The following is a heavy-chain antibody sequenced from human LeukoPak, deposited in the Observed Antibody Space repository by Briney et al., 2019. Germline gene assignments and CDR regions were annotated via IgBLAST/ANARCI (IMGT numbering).Heavy chain of an antibody. V-gene: IGHV5-51*01. D-gene: IGHD3-10*01. Sequence: GESLKISCKGSGYSFTSYWIGWVRQMPGKGLEWMGIIYPGDSDTRYSPSFQGQVTISADKSISTAYLQWSSLKASDAAMYYCARTTMVRGVTRHFDYWGQGTLVTVSS. CDR1: GYSFTSYW. J-gene: IGHJ4*02. CDR2: IYPGDSDT. CDR3: ARTTMVRGVTRHFDY.